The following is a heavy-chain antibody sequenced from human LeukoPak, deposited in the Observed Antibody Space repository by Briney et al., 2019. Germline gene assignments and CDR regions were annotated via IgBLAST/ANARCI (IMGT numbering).Heavy chain of an antibody. CDR1: GGSISSYY. D-gene: IGHD3-9*01. V-gene: IGHV4-59*01. CDR2: IYYSGGT. CDR3: ARGRDILTGYYSDY. J-gene: IGHJ4*02. Sequence: SETLSLTCTVSGGSISSYYWSWIRQPPGKGLEWIGYIYYSGGTNYNPSLKGRVTISVDTSKNQFSLKLSSVTAADTAVYYCARGRDILTGYYSDYWGQGTLATVSS.